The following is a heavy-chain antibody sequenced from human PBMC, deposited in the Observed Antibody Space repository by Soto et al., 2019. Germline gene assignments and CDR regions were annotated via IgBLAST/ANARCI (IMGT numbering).Heavy chain of an antibody. D-gene: IGHD3-22*01. CDR2: IYYSGST. CDR3: ARHGLGYYDSSGYAHLDY. Sequence: SETPSLTFTVPDGSISSYYWSWIRQPPGKGLEWIGYIYYSGSTNYNPSLKSRVTISVDTSKNQFSLKLSSVTAADTAVYYCARHGLGYYDSSGYAHLDYWGQGTLVTVSS. CDR1: DGSISSYY. J-gene: IGHJ4*02. V-gene: IGHV4-59*08.